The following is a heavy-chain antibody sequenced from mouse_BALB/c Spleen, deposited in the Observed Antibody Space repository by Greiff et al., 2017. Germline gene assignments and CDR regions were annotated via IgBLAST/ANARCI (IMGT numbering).Heavy chain of an antibody. CDR1: GYSITSCYY. Sequence: VQLQQSGPGLVKPSQSLSLTCSVTGYSITSCYYWNWIRQFPGNQLEWMGYISYDGSNNYNPSLKNRISITRDTSKNQFFLKLNSVTTEDTATYYCARVDDGYWGDYWGQGTTLTVSA. CDR3: ARVDDGYWGDY. D-gene: IGHD2-3*01. CDR2: ISYDGSN. V-gene: IGHV3-6*02. J-gene: IGHJ2*01.